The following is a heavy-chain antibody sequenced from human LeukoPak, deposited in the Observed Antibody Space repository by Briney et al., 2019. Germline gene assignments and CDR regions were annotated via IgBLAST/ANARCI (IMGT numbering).Heavy chain of an antibody. CDR2: IRYDGSNK. CDR3: ARVGAVAGN. Sequence: GSLRLSCAASGFTFDDYGMSWVRQAPGEGLEWVAFIRYDGSNKYYADSVKGRFTISRDNAKNSLYLQMNSLRAEDTAVYYCARVGAVAGNWGQGTLVTVSS. J-gene: IGHJ4*02. CDR1: GFTFDDYG. V-gene: IGHV3-30*02. D-gene: IGHD6-19*01.